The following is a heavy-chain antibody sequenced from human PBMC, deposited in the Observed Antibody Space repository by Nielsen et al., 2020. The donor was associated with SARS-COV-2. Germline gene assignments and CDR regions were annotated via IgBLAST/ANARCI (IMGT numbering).Heavy chain of an antibody. J-gene: IGHJ4*02. CDR3: SSPTVAY. V-gene: IGHV3-73*01. CDR2: IRSEANEYAT. D-gene: IGHD4-23*01. Sequence: ETLSLTCAVSGFTFSGSALHWVPQAPGQGLEWVGRIRSEANEYATAYAASVKGRFTISRDDSKNTAYLQMNSLKTEDTAVYYCSSPTVAYWGQGTLVTVSS. CDR1: GFTFSGSA.